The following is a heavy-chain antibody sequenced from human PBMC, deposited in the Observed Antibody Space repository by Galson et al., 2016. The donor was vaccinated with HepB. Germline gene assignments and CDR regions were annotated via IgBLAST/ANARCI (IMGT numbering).Heavy chain of an antibody. V-gene: IGHV6-1*01. CDR1: GDSVSNNSVA. CDR2: THYRSKWYT. CDR3: SRGTYSIFGEIIVNYYYYAMDV. Sequence: CAISGDSVSNNSVAWNRIRQSPSRGLEWLGRTHYRSKWYTDYSLPVKSRITIKTDTSKNQFSLHLSSVTPEDAAVYYCSRGTYSIFGEIIVNYYYYAMDVWGQGTTVTVSS. J-gene: IGHJ6*02. D-gene: IGHD3-3*01.